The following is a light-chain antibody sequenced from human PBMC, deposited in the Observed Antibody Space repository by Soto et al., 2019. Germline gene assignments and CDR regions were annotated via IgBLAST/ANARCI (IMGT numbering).Light chain of an antibody. J-gene: IGKJ1*01. CDR2: GAS. CDR1: QSVSSN. Sequence: EIVMKQSPATLSVSTGERATLSCRASQSVSSNLAWYQQKPGQAPRLLIYGASARATAIPARFSGSGSGTEFTLTISSLQSEDFATYYCQQGYSTPWTFGQLTKVDI. CDR3: QQGYSTPWT. V-gene: IGKV3-15*01.